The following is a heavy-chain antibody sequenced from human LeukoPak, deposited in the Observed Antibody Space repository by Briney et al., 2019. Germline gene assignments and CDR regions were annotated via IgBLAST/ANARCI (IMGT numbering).Heavy chain of an antibody. CDR2: IYTSGST. V-gene: IGHV4-39*07. J-gene: IGHJ5*02. Sequence: SETLSLTCTVSGGSISSSSYYWGWIRQPPGKGLEWIGRIYTSGSTNYNPSLKSRVTISVDKSKNQFSLKLSSVTAADTAVYYCARERRTAMSYNWFDPWGQGTLVTVSS. CDR3: ARERRTAMSYNWFDP. CDR1: GGSISSSSYY. D-gene: IGHD5-18*01.